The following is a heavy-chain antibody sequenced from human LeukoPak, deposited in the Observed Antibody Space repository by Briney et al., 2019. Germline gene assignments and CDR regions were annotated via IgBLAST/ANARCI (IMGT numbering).Heavy chain of an antibody. CDR3: ARDLSYDGHYFDY. CDR1: GGTFSSYA. CDR2: IIPIFGTA. J-gene: IGHJ4*02. Sequence: SVKVSCKASGGTFSSYAISWVRQAPGQGLEWTGGIIPIFGTANYAQKFQGRVTITTDESTSTAYMELSSLRSEDTAVYYCARDLSYDGHYFDYWGQGTLVTVSS. D-gene: IGHD3-22*01. V-gene: IGHV1-69*05.